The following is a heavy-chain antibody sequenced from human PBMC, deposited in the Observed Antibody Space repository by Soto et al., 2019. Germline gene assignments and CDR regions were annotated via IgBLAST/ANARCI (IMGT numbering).Heavy chain of an antibody. D-gene: IGHD2-15*01. Sequence: PGGSLRLSCAASGFTFTGHSMNWVRQAPGRGLEWVSSISSSSNYIFYADSVKGRFTISRDNAKNSLYLQLNSLRDEDTAVYYCAREMGACSDSSCYPGPYDSWGQGTLVTVSS. CDR1: GFTFTGHS. V-gene: IGHV3-21*01. CDR2: ISSSSNYI. CDR3: AREMGACSDSSCYPGPYDS. J-gene: IGHJ5*02.